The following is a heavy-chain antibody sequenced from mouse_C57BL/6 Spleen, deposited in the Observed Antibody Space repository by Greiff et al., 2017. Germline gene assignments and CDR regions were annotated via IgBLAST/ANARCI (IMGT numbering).Heavy chain of an antibody. CDR3: TTSIYDDTRGGY. V-gene: IGHV14-1*01. CDR2: IDPEDGDT. Sequence: VQLQQSGAELVRPGASVKLSCTASGFNIKDYYMHWVKQRPEQGLEWIGRIDPEDGDTDYAPKFQGKATMTADTSSNTAYLQLSSLTSEDTAVYYCTTSIYDDTRGGYWGQGTTLTVSS. CDR1: GFNIKDYY. D-gene: IGHD2-4*01. J-gene: IGHJ2*01.